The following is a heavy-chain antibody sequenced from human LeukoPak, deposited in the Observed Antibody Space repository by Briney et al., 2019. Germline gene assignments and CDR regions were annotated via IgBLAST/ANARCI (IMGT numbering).Heavy chain of an antibody. J-gene: IGHJ4*02. CDR1: GGSISSGY. Sequence: SETLSLTCTVSGGSISSGYWMWLRQPAGKGLEWIGRIYTSGGTRYNPSLRGRVTMSAVTSKNQFSLKLSSVTAADTAVYYCARGSSLPTALFDSWGQGTLVTVSS. CDR3: ARGSSLPTALFDS. CDR2: IYTSGGT. D-gene: IGHD2-2*01. V-gene: IGHV4-4*07.